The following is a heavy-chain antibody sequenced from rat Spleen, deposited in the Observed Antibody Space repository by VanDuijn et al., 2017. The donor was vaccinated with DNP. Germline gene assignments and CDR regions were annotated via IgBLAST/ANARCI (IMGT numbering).Heavy chain of an antibody. CDR3: ARHRTIMPYYYSMDA. CDR2: ISPSGGST. CDR1: GFTFSSFP. Sequence: EVQLVESGGGLVQPGRSMKLSCAASGFTFSSFPMAWVRQAPTKGLEWVATISPSGGSTYYRDSVKGRFTISRDNAKSTLYLQMNSLKSEDTATYYCARHRTIMPYYYSMDAWGQGASVTVSS. V-gene: IGHV5-46*01. D-gene: IGHD1-12*01. J-gene: IGHJ4*01.